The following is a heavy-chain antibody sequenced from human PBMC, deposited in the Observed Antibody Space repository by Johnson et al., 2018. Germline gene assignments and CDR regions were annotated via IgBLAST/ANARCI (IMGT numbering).Heavy chain of an antibody. V-gene: IGHV4-59*01. D-gene: IGHD2-15*01. Sequence: QVRLQESGPGLVKPSETLSLSCYVSTGSINSYYWTWIRQPPGKGLEWIGNIHYSGSTKSNPSLKSRVPMSVDTSKKQISLRLTSVTAADTAVYYCAGFCSGGTCPDYWGQGTLVTVSS. J-gene: IGHJ4*02. CDR2: IHYSGST. CDR1: TGSINSYY. CDR3: AGFCSGGTCPDY.